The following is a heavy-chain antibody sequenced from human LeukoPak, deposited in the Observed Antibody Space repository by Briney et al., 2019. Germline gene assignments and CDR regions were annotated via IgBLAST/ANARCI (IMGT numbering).Heavy chain of an antibody. Sequence: ASVKVSCKASGYTFTGYFMHWVRQAPGQGLEWMGWINPNSGGTNYAQKFQGRVTMTRDTSISTAYMELSRLRSDDTAVYYCARGDVLGFIAVAGVDYWGQGTLVTVSS. CDR3: ARGDVLGFIAVAGVDY. J-gene: IGHJ4*02. D-gene: IGHD6-19*01. CDR1: GYTFTGYF. V-gene: IGHV1-2*02. CDR2: INPNSGGT.